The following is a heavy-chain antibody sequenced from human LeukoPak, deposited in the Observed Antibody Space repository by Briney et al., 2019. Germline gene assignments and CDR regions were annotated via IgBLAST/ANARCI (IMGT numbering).Heavy chain of an antibody. D-gene: IGHD2-21*01. V-gene: IGHV3-48*01. CDR1: GFTFSSYS. Sequence: PGGSLRLSCAASGFTFSSYSMNWVRQAPGKGLEWVSYISSSSSTIYYADSVKGRFTISRDNAKNSLYLQMNSLRAEDTAVYYCARELGIRTSRSRYCGGDCYSYYFDYWGQGTLVTVSS. CDR3: ARELGIRTSRSRYCGGDCYSYYFDY. J-gene: IGHJ4*02. CDR2: ISSSSSTI.